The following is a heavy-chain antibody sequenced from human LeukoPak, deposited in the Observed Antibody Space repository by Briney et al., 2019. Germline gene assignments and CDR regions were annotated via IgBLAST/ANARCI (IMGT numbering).Heavy chain of an antibody. D-gene: IGHD5-24*01. CDR3: ARDGEMGTIENYFDY. CDR1: GGSISRSRDY. CDR2: IYYSGST. J-gene: IGHJ4*02. Sequence: PSETLSLTCTVSGGSISRSRDYWGWIRQPPGKGLEWIGSIYYSGSTHYNPSLKSRVTISVDTSKNQFSLKLSSVTAADTAVYYCARDGEMGTIENYFDYWGQGTLVTVSS. V-gene: IGHV4-39*07.